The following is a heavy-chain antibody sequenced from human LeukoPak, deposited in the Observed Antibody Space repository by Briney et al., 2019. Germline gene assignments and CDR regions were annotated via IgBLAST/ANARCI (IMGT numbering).Heavy chain of an antibody. Sequence: GGSLRLSCAASDSTFTSHWMYWVRQAPGKGLVWVARLSGDGGTTRHADSVKGRFTISRDNAKNTLYLQMNSLGVEDTALYYCARGIASSRSVAIDLWGQGTLVAVSS. J-gene: IGHJ4*02. CDR3: ARGIASSRSVAIDL. CDR1: DSTFTSHW. V-gene: IGHV3-74*01. CDR2: LSGDGGTT. D-gene: IGHD6-13*01.